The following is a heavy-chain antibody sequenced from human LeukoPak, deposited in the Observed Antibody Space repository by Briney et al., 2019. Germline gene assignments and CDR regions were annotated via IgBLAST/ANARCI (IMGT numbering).Heavy chain of an antibody. CDR1: GGSFSGYY. Sequence: PSETLSLTCAVYGGSFSGYYWSWIRQPPGKGLEWIGEINHSGSTNYNPSLKSRVTISVDTSKNQFSLKLSSVTAADTAVYYCARHSYIVVVPAAYYYFDYWGQGTLVTVSS. CDR3: ARHSYIVVVPAAYYYFDY. V-gene: IGHV4-34*01. CDR2: INHSGST. J-gene: IGHJ4*02. D-gene: IGHD2-2*01.